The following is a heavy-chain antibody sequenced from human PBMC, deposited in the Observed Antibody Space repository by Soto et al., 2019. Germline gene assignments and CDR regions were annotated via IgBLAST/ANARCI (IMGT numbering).Heavy chain of an antibody. J-gene: IGHJ3*02. D-gene: IGHD3-22*01. Sequence: QVQLQESGPGLVKPSQTLSLTCTVSGGSISSGGYYWSWIRQHPGKGLEWIGYIYYSGSTYYNPYVNSLVTNAVDTSKNQFSLKLGSVTAGSTAVYYCAGGVVVVTYDAFDIWGQGTTVAVS. V-gene: IGHV4-31*01. CDR2: IYYSGST. CDR1: GGSISSGGYY. CDR3: AGGVVVVTYDAFDI.